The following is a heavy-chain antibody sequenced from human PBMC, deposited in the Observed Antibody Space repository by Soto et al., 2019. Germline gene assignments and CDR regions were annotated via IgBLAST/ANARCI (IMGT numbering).Heavy chain of an antibody. V-gene: IGHV1-18*01. CDR3: ARVTEYCSGGSCYQKDFDY. CDR2: ISAYNGNT. CDR1: GYTFTSYG. D-gene: IGHD2-15*01. J-gene: IGHJ4*02. Sequence: ASVKVSCKASGYTFTSYGISWVGQAPGQGLEWMGWISAYNGNTNYAQKLQGRVTMTTDTSTSTAYMELRSLRSDDTAVYYCARVTEYCSGGSCYQKDFDYWGQGTLVTVSS.